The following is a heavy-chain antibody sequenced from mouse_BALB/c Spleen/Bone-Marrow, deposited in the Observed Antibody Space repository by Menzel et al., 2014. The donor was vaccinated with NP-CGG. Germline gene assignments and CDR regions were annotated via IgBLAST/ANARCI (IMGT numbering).Heavy chain of an antibody. J-gene: IGHJ1*01. CDR3: ARYYGNYSGYFDV. D-gene: IGHD2-1*01. Sequence: DVKLVESGGGLVQPGGSRKLSCAASGFTFGSFGVHWVGQVPGRGRGGVATISSGSGTIYYAAPVKGRFTISRDNPNNTLFLQMTSLRSEDTAMYYCARYYGNYSGYFDVWGAGTTVTVSS. CDR1: GFTFGSFG. CDR2: ISSGSGTI. V-gene: IGHV5-17*02.